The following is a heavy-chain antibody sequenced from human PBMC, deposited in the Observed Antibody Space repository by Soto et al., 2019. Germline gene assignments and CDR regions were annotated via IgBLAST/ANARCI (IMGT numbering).Heavy chain of an antibody. CDR1: GFTFSSYA. J-gene: IGHJ2*01. Sequence: EVQLLESGGGLVQPGGSLRLSCAASGFTFSSYAMNWARQAPGKGVEWVSVISGSGGSTYYADAVKARFTISRDYSKNTLYLQMNSLRAEDTAVYYCAKRTVGWYFDLWGRGTLVTVSS. CDR2: ISGSGGST. D-gene: IGHD4-17*01. V-gene: IGHV3-23*01. CDR3: AKRTVGWYFDL.